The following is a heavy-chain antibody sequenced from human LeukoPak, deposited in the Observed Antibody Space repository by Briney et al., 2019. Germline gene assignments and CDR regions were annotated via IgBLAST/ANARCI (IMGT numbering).Heavy chain of an antibody. CDR3: ARAFEYYYYGMDV. CDR1: GYTFTGYY. V-gene: IGHV1-2*02. CDR2: INPDTGGT. J-gene: IGHJ6*02. D-gene: IGHD3-10*01. Sequence: ASVKVSCKASGYTFTGYYMHWVRQAPGQGLEWMGWINPDTGGTNYAQKFQGRVTMTRDTSISTAYMELSSLRSDDMALYYCARAFEYYYYGMDVWGQGTTVTVSS.